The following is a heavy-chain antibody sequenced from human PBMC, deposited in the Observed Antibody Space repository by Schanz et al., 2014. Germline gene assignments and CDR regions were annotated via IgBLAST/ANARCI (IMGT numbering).Heavy chain of an antibody. CDR3: ARVLRGVLPTTIGDAFDI. J-gene: IGHJ3*02. D-gene: IGHD2-2*01. CDR1: GFTFDTYT. V-gene: IGHV3-21*02. Sequence: VQLVESGGSVVQPGRSLRLSCGASGFTFDTYTMNWVRRAPGKGLEWVSSISTSSSFIHYADSVKGRFTISRDNAKNSLYLQMNSLRAEDTAVYYCARVLRGVLPTTIGDAFDIWGQGTMVTVSS. CDR2: ISTSSSFI.